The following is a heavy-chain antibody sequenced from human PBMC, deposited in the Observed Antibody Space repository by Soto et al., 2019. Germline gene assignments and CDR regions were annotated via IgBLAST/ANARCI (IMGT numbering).Heavy chain of an antibody. CDR2: INPSGGST. CDR3: AREGIVAIERNYYFDY. V-gene: IGHV1-46*01. Sequence: ASVKVSCKASGYTFTSYYMHWVRQAPGQGLEWMGIINPSGGSTSYAQKFQGRVTMTRDTSTSTVYMELSSLRSEDTAVYYCAREGIVAIERNYYFDYWGQGTLVTVSS. D-gene: IGHD5-12*01. J-gene: IGHJ4*02. CDR1: GYTFTSYY.